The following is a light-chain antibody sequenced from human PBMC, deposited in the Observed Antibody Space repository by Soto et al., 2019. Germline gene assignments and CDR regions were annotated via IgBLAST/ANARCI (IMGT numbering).Light chain of an antibody. J-gene: IGKJ2*01. CDR3: HQYDNPDT. V-gene: IGKV3-20*01. Sequence: DIVLTQSPGTLSLSLGDRVTLSCRASESVSSNFLAWYQQKPGHAPRLLIYGASCRAAGIPSRFSGSGSGTEFTLTISRVEPDDFALYYCHQYDNPDTFGQGTKVEIK. CDR2: GAS. CDR1: ESVSSNF.